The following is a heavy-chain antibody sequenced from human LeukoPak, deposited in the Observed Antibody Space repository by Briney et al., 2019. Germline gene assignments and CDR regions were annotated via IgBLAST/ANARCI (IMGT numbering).Heavy chain of an antibody. J-gene: IGHJ4*02. CDR3: ARRGIVATIIDY. V-gene: IGHV4-39*01. Sequence: SETLSLTCTVSGGSISSSSYYWGWIRQPPGKGLEWIGSIYYSGSTYYNPSLKSRVTISVDTSKNQFSLKLSSVTAADTAVYYCARRGIVATIIDYWGPGNPGHRLL. D-gene: IGHD5-12*01. CDR2: IYYSGST. CDR1: GGSISSSSYY.